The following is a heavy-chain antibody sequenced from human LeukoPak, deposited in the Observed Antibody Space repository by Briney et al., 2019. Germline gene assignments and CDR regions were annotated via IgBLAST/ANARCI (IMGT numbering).Heavy chain of an antibody. J-gene: IGHJ3*02. Sequence: PSETLSLTCAVYGGSFSGYYWSWIRQPPGKGLEWIGEINHSGSTNYNPSLKSRVTISVDTSKNQFSLKLSSVTAADTAVYYCARDLIYAAGGYYSLVHAYDIWGQGTMVTVSS. CDR3: ARDLIYAAGGYYSLVHAYDI. CDR1: GGSFSGYY. D-gene: IGHD3-22*01. CDR2: INHSGST. V-gene: IGHV4-34*01.